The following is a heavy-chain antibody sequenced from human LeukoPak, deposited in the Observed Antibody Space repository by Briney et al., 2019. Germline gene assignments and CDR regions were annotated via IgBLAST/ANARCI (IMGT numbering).Heavy chain of an antibody. V-gene: IGHV3-48*01. CDR2: ISSSSSTI. CDR1: GFTFSSYS. J-gene: IGHJ3*02. Sequence: PGGSLRLSCAASGFTFSSYSMNWVRQAPGKGLEWVSYISSSSSTIYYADSVKGRFTISRDNAKNSLYLQMNSLRAEDTAVYYCARTWERFSYDAFDIWGQGTMVTVSS. CDR3: ARTWERFSYDAFDI. D-gene: IGHD1-26*01.